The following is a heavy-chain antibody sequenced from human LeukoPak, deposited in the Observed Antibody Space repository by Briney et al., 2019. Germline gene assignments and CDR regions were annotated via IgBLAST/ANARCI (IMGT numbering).Heavy chain of an antibody. Sequence: SETLSLTCDVSVGSIRGYYWSWIRQSPEKGLEWIGYIYSSGSTNYNPSLKSRVTMSVDTSKNQFSLKLSSVTAADTAAYYCATTFGRTYYYDSSGIGNWGQGTLVTVSS. CDR3: ATTFGRTYYYDSSGIGN. D-gene: IGHD3-22*01. V-gene: IGHV4-59*08. CDR1: VGSIRGYY. CDR2: IYSSGST. J-gene: IGHJ4*02.